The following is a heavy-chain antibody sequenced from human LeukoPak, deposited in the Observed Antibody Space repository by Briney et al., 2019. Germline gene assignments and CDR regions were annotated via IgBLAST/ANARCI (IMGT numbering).Heavy chain of an antibody. CDR3: ARALAVAGTGGFDP. Sequence: GGSLRLSCAASGFTFSSYWMHWVRQAPGKGLVWVSRINSDGSSTSYADSVKGRFTISRDNAKNTLYLQMNILRADDTAVYYCARALAVAGTGGFDPWGQGTLVTVSS. D-gene: IGHD6-19*01. CDR2: INSDGSST. V-gene: IGHV3-74*01. J-gene: IGHJ5*02. CDR1: GFTFSSYW.